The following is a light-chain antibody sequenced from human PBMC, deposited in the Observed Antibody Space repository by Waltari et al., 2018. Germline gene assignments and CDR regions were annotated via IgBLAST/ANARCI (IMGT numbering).Light chain of an antibody. V-gene: IGKV2-28*01. CDR1: QTLLHNNGNKY. Sequence: DIVMTQSPLSLPVTPGEPVSISCRSSQTLLHNNGNKYLDWYVQKPGQSPQLLIYLGSNRASGVPDRFSGSGSGTDFTLEISSVEADDVGIYYCMQALESPLTFGGGTQLEIK. CDR2: LGS. J-gene: IGKJ4*01. CDR3: MQALESPLT.